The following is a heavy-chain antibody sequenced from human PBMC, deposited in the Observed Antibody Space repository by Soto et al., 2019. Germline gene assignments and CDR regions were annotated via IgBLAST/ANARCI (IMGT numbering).Heavy chain of an antibody. Sequence: SGKVSCKASGGTFSSYVISWVRQAPGQGLEWMGGIIPIFGTANYAQKFQGRVTITADESTSTAYMELSSLRSEDTAVYYCARYQQYQLLYYYYGMDVWVQGTTVTVSS. CDR3: ARYQQYQLLYYYYGMDV. CDR1: GGTFSSYV. D-gene: IGHD2-2*01. CDR2: IIPIFGTA. J-gene: IGHJ6*02. V-gene: IGHV1-69*13.